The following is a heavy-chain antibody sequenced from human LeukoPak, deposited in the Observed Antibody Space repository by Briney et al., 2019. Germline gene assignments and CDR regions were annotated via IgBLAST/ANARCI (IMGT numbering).Heavy chain of an antibody. CDR3: AKDHRKITIFGVVNGPSTHAFDI. Sequence: PGGSLRLSCAASGFTFSNAWMSWVRQAPGKGLEWVGRIKSKTDGGTTDYAAPVKGRFTISRDDSKNTLYLQMNSLKTEDTAVYYCAKDHRKITIFGVVNGPSTHAFDIWGQGTMVTVSS. J-gene: IGHJ3*02. V-gene: IGHV3-15*01. D-gene: IGHD3-3*01. CDR2: IKSKTDGGTT. CDR1: GFTFSNAW.